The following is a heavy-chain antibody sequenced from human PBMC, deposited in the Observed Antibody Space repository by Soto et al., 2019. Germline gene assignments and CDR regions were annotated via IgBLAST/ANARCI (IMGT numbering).Heavy chain of an antibody. V-gene: IGHV5-51*01. D-gene: IGHD1-26*01. J-gene: IGHJ4*02. Sequence: PGDSLKISCTGSGFSFTTYWIAWVRQMPGKGLEWMGIIYPGDSKTTYSPSFQGQVTISADKSISTAYLQWSSLKASDTAMYYCARFVYWKYSGRSERLLVGGFDYWGQGTLVTVSS. CDR2: IYPGDSKT. CDR1: GFSFTTYW. CDR3: ARFVYWKYSGRSERLLVGGFDY.